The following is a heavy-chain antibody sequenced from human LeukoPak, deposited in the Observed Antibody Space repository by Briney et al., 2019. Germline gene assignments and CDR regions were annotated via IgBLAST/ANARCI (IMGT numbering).Heavy chain of an antibody. CDR3: AKSRTRGYSYGSPTLFFDY. V-gene: IGHV3-23*01. CDR1: GFTFSSYA. CDR2: ISGSGGST. J-gene: IGHJ4*02. D-gene: IGHD5-18*01. Sequence: PAESLTLSCAASGFTFSSYAMSWVRQPPGKGLEWVSSISGSGGSTYYADSVKGRFTISRDNSKNTLYLQMNSLRAEDTAVYYCAKSRTRGYSYGSPTLFFDYWGQGTLVTVSS.